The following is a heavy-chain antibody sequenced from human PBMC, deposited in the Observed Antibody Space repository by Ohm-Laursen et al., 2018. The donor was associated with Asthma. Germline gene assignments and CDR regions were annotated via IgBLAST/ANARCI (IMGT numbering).Heavy chain of an antibody. Sequence: TLSLTCAVSGGSISSGGYSWSWIRQPPGKGLEWIGYIYHSGSTYYNPSLKSRVTISVDRSKNQFSLKLSSVTAADTAVYYCAKDLGTVTKGYFDYWGQGTLVTVSS. J-gene: IGHJ4*02. CDR1: GGSISSGGYS. V-gene: IGHV4-30-2*01. D-gene: IGHD4-17*01. CDR3: AKDLGTVTKGYFDY. CDR2: IYHSGST.